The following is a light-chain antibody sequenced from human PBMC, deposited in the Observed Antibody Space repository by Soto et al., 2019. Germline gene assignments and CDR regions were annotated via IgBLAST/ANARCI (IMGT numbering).Light chain of an antibody. J-gene: IGKJ4*01. CDR1: QSISSW. Sequence: DIQMTQSPSTLYASVGDRVTITCRASQSISSWLAWYQQKSGKAPNVLIYKASTLATGVPSRFSGSGSGTEFTLSFSSLQPDDFATYYCQQYDSYATFGGGTKVEIK. CDR2: KAS. V-gene: IGKV1-5*03. CDR3: QQYDSYAT.